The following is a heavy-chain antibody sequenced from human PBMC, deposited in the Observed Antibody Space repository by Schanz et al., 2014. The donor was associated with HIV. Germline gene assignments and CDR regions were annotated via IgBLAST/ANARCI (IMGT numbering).Heavy chain of an antibody. D-gene: IGHD4-17*01. CDR3: ATAAVTDYSDN. CDR2: ISYDGSNE. Sequence: QVQLVESGGGVVQPGRSLRLSCAASGFTFSRDGMNWVRQAPGKGLECVAVISYDGSNEYYADSVKGRFTISRDNSKNTLYLQMNSLRTEDTAVYYCATAAVTDYSDNWGQGTLVTVSS. J-gene: IGHJ4*02. V-gene: IGHV3-30*03. CDR1: GFTFSRDG.